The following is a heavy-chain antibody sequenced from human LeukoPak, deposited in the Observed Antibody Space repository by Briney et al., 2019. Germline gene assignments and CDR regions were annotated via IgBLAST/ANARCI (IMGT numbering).Heavy chain of an antibody. D-gene: IGHD4-23*01. Sequence: GESLKISCKGSGYSFTSYWIGWVRQMPGKGLEWMGIIYPGDSDTRYSPSFQGQVTISADKSISTAYLQWSSLKASDTAIYYCARLNSGQTTVVTRWFDPWGQGTLVTVSS. V-gene: IGHV5-51*01. CDR3: ARLNSGQTTVVTRWFDP. CDR1: GYSFTSYW. J-gene: IGHJ5*02. CDR2: IYPGDSDT.